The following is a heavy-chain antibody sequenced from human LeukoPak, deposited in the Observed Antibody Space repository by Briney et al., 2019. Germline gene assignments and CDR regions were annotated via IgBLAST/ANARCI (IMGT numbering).Heavy chain of an antibody. CDR1: GFTFTTYA. D-gene: IGHD1-26*01. CDR3: ARDGGSYLQPTDY. Sequence: PGGPLRLSCAASGFTFTTYAMSWVRQAPGKGLEWVSSITGSGDSTYYADSVKGRFTISRDNSKNTLYLQMNSLRAEDTAVYHCARDGGSYLQPTDYWGQGTLVTVSS. CDR2: ITGSGDST. J-gene: IGHJ4*02. V-gene: IGHV3-23*01.